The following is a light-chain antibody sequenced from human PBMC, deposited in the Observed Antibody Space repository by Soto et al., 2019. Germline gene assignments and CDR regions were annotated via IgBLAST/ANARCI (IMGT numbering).Light chain of an antibody. J-gene: IGKJ2*01. Sequence: DIQMTQSPSSLSASVGDRVTITCPASQDISNYLNWYQQKPGKAPKLLIYDASNLETVVPSRFSGTGSGTDFTFTISILQHEDIATYYCQQYDNLPRTFGQGTKLESK. CDR2: DAS. CDR3: QQYDNLPRT. CDR1: QDISNY. V-gene: IGKV1-33*01.